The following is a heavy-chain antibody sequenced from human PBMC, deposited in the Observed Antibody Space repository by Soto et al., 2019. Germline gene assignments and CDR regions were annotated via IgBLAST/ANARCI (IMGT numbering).Heavy chain of an antibody. CDR3: TRGGDFGAWY. J-gene: IGHJ4*02. D-gene: IGHD3-3*01. Sequence: PGGSLRLSCTTSGFTFGDYTMSWFRQAPGKGLEWVGFIKSQVDGGTTAYAASVKGRFTISRDDSKSVAYLQMDSLKAEDTAVYFSTRGGDFGAWYWGQGTLVTVYS. CDR1: GFTFGDYT. CDR2: IKSQVDGGTT. V-gene: IGHV3-49*03.